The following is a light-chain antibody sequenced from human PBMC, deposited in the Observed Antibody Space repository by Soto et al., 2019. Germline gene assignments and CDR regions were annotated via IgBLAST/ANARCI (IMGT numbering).Light chain of an antibody. Sequence: AIQMTQSPSSLSVSVGDRVTITCRASQDIRTELGWYQQKPGKAPRLLIYGAFSLQSGVPSRFRGSGSGTDFTLTISSLQPDDFASYYCLQDFKYPRTFGQGNKVEV. V-gene: IGKV1-6*01. CDR2: GAF. J-gene: IGKJ1*01. CDR1: QDIRTE. CDR3: LQDFKYPRT.